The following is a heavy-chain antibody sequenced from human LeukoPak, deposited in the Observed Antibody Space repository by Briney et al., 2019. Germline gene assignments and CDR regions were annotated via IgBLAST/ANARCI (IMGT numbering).Heavy chain of an antibody. V-gene: IGHV4-34*01. Sequence: KPSETLSLTCAVYGGSFSRYSWSWIRQPPGKGLEWIGEINHSGSTNYNPSLKGRVTISVDTSKNQFSLKLRSVTAADTAVCYCARVVGKYSSGWYYWGQGTLVTVSS. CDR1: GGSFSRYS. D-gene: IGHD6-13*01. CDR2: INHSGST. CDR3: ARVVGKYSSGWYY. J-gene: IGHJ4*02.